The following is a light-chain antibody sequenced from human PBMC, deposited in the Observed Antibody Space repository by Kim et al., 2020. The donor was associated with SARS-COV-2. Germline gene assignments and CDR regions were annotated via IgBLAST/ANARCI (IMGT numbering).Light chain of an antibody. J-gene: IGKJ2*01. CDR1: KRINIR. CDR3: QQYDMPPFI. Sequence: AFVGGRVTVNCRASKRINIRLEGYKRNQGKAPKALVFDASSWERGVPWTFSGGGYGTELTLTISSLQPDDLATNYGQQYDMPPFIFGQGTKLEI. CDR2: DAS. V-gene: IGKV1-5*01.